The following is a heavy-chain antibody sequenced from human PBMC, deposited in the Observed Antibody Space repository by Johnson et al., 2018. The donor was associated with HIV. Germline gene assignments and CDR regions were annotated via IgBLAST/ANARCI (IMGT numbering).Heavy chain of an antibody. J-gene: IGHJ3*02. V-gene: IGHV3-11*01. CDR3: VRDTYYYDRSGYLTRPRAFDI. CDR2: ISTSGSTK. Sequence: QVQLVESGGGLVKPGGSLRLSCEASGFRFSDHYMSWIRQAPGKGLEWISYISTSGSTKYYADSVKGRFTISRDNAKNSLYLQMNSLRGEDTALYYCVRDTYYYDRSGYLTRPRAFDIWGQGTMVTVSS. CDR1: GFRFSDHY. D-gene: IGHD3-22*01.